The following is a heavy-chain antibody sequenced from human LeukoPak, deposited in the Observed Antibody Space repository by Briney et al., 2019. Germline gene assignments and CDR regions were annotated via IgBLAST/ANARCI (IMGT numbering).Heavy chain of an antibody. CDR2: ISYDGSNK. Sequence: GGSLRLSCAASGFTFSTYAMHWVRQAPGKGLEWVAVISYDGSNKYYADSVKGRFTISRDNSKNTLYLQMNSLRAEDTAVYYCASFNDYGDYPADAFDIWGQGTMVTVSS. J-gene: IGHJ3*02. CDR3: ASFNDYGDYPADAFDI. CDR1: GFTFSTYA. D-gene: IGHD4-17*01. V-gene: IGHV3-30-3*01.